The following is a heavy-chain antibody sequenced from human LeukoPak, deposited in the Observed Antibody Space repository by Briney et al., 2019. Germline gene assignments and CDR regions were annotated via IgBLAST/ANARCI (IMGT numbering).Heavy chain of an antibody. CDR2: IYYSGST. V-gene: IGHV4-39*01. D-gene: IGHD6-13*01. J-gene: IGHJ4*02. CDR1: GGSISSSSYY. Sequence: SETLSLTCTVSGGSISSSSYYWGWIRQPPGTGLEWIGSIYYSGSTYYNPSLKSRVTISVDTSKNQFSLKLSSVTAADTAAYYCARHVLHHSSSPKEIDYWGQGTLVTVSS. CDR3: ARHVLHHSSSPKEIDY.